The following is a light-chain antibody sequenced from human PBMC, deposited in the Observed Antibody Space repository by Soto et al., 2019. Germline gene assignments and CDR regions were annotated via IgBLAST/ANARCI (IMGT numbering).Light chain of an antibody. CDR2: DSD. CDR3: GSWDSSLSAAV. Sequence: QSVLTQPPSVSAAPGQKVTISCSGSTSNIGNNYASLYQQLPGKAPRLLIYDSDKRPSGIPDRFSGSKSGTSATLGITGLRTGDEADYYCGSWDSSLSAAVFGGGTKVTVL. J-gene: IGLJ2*01. V-gene: IGLV1-51*01. CDR1: TSNIGNNY.